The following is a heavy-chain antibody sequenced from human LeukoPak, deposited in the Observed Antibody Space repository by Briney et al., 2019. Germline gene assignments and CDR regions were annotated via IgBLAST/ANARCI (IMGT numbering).Heavy chain of an antibody. D-gene: IGHD1-26*01. CDR3: ARQELLPPYYYMDV. J-gene: IGHJ6*03. CDR1: GGSISSYY. V-gene: IGHV4-59*01. CDR2: IYYSGST. Sequence: SETLSLTCTVSGGSISSYYWSWIRQPPGKGLEWIGYIYYSGSTNYNPSLKSRVTISVDASKNQFSLKLSSVTAADTAVYYCARQELLPPYYYMDVWGKGTTVTVSS.